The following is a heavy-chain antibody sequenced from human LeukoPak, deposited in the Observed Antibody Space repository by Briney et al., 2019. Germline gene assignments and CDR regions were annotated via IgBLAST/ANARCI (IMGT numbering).Heavy chain of an antibody. CDR2: MNPSSGNT. V-gene: IGHV1-8*03. CDR1: GYTFTSYD. CDR3: ARGRPASFDP. D-gene: IGHD2-2*01. J-gene: IGHJ5*02. Sequence: VASVKVSCKASGYTFTSYDINWVRQATGQGLEWLGWMNPSSGNTGYAQKFQGRITITRDTSISTAYMELSSLRSDDTAVYYCARGRPASFDPWGQGTLVTVSS.